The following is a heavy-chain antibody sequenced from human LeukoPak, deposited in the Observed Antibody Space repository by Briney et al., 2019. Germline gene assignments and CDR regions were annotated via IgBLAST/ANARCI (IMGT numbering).Heavy chain of an antibody. Sequence: GGSLRLSCETSGFTFSDSWMHWVRQAPGKGLIWVSHINTDGSSTRYADSVKGRFTISRDNAKNTLYLQMNSLRAEDTAVYYCARPTGRGFDLWGRGTLVTVSS. J-gene: IGHJ2*01. CDR1: GFTFSDSW. CDR3: ARPTGRGFDL. CDR2: INTDGSST. D-gene: IGHD3-9*01. V-gene: IGHV3-74*01.